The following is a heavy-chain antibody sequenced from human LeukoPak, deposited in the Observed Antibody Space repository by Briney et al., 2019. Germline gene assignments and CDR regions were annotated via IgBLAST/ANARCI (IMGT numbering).Heavy chain of an antibody. CDR1: GYTFTSHD. Sequence: ASVKVSCKASGYTFTSHDINWVRQATGQGLEWMGWMNPNSGNTGYAQKFQGRVTMTRNTSISTAYMELSSLRSEDTAVYYCARVLRAIVRGVIQNWVGPLGPGNLVNVLL. D-gene: IGHD3-10*01. V-gene: IGHV1-8*01. CDR2: MNPNSGNT. J-gene: IGHJ5*01. CDR3: ARVLRAIVRGVIQNWVGP.